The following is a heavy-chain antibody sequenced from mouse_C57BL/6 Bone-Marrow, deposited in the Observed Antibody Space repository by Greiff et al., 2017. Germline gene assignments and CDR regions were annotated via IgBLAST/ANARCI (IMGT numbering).Heavy chain of an antibody. CDR1: GYTFTSYW. Sequence: QVQLQQPGAELVKPGASVKMSCKASGYTFTSYWITWVKQRPGQGLEWIGDIYPTSRRTNYNEKFKSKAILTVDTSSNTAYMQLSSLTSEDSAVFYCARSGPLGRSFDYWGQGTTLTVSS. J-gene: IGHJ2*01. CDR3: ARSGPLGRSFDY. D-gene: IGHD4-1*01. CDR2: IYPTSRRT. V-gene: IGHV1-55*01.